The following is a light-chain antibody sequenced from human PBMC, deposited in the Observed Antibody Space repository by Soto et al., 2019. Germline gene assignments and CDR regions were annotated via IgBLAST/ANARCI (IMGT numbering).Light chain of an antibody. CDR3: ATWDDSLNGYV. J-gene: IGLJ1*01. CDR2: SNN. CDR1: SSNIGSNV. V-gene: IGLV1-44*01. Sequence: QSVLTPPPSASGTPGQRVTISCSGSSSNIGSNVVNWFQQLPGTAPKLRIYSNNQRPSGVPDRFSGSKSGTSASLAISGLQSEDEADYYCATWDDSLNGYVFGTGTKVTVL.